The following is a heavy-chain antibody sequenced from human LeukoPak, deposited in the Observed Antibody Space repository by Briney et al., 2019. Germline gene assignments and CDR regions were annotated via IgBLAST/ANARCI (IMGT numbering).Heavy chain of an antibody. CDR3: ARDCSSTSCPSRYHWFDP. J-gene: IGHJ5*02. D-gene: IGHD2-2*01. V-gene: IGHV4-31*03. Sequence: RASETLSLTCTVSGGSISSGGYYWSWIRQHPGKGLEWIGYIYYSGSTYYNPSLKSRVTISVDTSKNQFSLKLSSVTAADTAVYYCARDCSSTSCPSRYHWFDPWGQGTLVTVSS. CDR1: GGSISSGGYY. CDR2: IYYSGST.